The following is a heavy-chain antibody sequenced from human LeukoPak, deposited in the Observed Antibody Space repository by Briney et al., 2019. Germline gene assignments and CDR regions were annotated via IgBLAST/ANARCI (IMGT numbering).Heavy chain of an antibody. CDR2: ISTSSTYT. D-gene: IGHD4-17*01. CDR3: VRYYGDSYYFDY. CDR1: GFTFSDYY. V-gene: IGHV3-11*03. J-gene: IGHJ4*02. Sequence: GGSLRLSCAASGFTFSDYYISWIRQAPGKGLEWVSYISTSSTYTNYADSVKGRFTISRDNAKNSLYLQMNSLRAEDTAVYHCVRYYGDSYYFDYWGQGALVTVSS.